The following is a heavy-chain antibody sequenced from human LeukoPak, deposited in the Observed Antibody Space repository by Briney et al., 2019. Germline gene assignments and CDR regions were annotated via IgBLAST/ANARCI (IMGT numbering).Heavy chain of an antibody. Sequence: ASVKVSCKASGYTFTSYYMHWVRQAPGQGLEWMGIINPSGGSTSYAQKFQGRVTMTRDTSTSTVYMELSSLRPEDTAVYYCARGGDPATHDCGDYEFDYWGQGTLVTVSS. CDR3: ARGGDPATHDCGDYEFDY. D-gene: IGHD4-17*01. J-gene: IGHJ4*02. CDR1: GYTFTSYY. CDR2: INPSGGST. V-gene: IGHV1-46*01.